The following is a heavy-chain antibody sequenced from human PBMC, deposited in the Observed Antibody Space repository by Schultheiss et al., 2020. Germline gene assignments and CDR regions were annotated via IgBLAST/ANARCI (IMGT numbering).Heavy chain of an antibody. CDR2: IYYSGST. J-gene: IGHJ6*02. D-gene: IGHD2-2*01. CDR1: GGSVSSGSYY. V-gene: IGHV4-61*01. Sequence: SETLSLTCTVSGGSVSSGSYYWSWIRQPPGKGLEWIGYIYYSGSTNYNPSLKSRVTISVDTSKNQFSLKLSSVTAADTAVYYCAQLGYCSSTSCDYYYYGMDVWGQGTTVTVSS. CDR3: AQLGYCSSTSCDYYYYGMDV.